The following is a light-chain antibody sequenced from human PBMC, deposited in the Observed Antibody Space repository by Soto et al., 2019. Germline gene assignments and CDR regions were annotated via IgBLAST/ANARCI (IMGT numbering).Light chain of an antibody. CDR2: DAS. V-gene: IGKV1-5*01. Sequence: DIQMTQSPSTLSGSVGDGVTITCRASQSISSWLAWYQQKPGKAPKLLIYDASSLESGVPSRFSGSGSGTEFTLTISSLQPEDFATYYCQQSYSTLGTFGQGTKVDIK. CDR1: QSISSW. J-gene: IGKJ1*01. CDR3: QQSYSTLGT.